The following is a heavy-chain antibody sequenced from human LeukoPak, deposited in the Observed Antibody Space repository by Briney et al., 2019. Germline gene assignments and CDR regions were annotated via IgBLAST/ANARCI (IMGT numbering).Heavy chain of an antibody. D-gene: IGHD2-15*01. CDR1: GFTFSSYG. V-gene: IGHV3-30*02. CDR3: ANHCSGGSCYNADY. CDR2: IRYDGSNK. Sequence: GGSLRLSCAASGFTFSSYGMHWVRHAPGKGLEWVAFIRYDGSNKYYADSVKGRFTISRDNSKNTLYLQMNSLRAEDTAVYYCANHCSGGSCYNADYWGQGTLVTVSS. J-gene: IGHJ4*02.